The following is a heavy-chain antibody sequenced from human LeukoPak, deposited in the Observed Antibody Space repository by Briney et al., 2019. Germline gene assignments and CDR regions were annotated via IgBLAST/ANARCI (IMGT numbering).Heavy chain of an antibody. CDR3: ARPGKVVLYDESSHYGLDV. CDR2: IYHTGTT. V-gene: IGHV4-39*01. D-gene: IGHD3-22*01. CDR1: GGSISGSNYY. J-gene: IGHJ6*02. Sequence: PSETLSLTCTVSGGSISGSNYYWGWIRQPPGKGLEWIGHIYHTGTTYYNPPLKSRVTISADTSKNQFSLNLRSLTAADTAVYYCARPGKVVLYDESSHYGLDVWGQGTTVTVSS.